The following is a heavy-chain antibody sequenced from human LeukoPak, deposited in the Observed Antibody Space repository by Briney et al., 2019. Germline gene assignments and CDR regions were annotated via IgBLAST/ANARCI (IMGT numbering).Heavy chain of an antibody. V-gene: IGHV3-15*01. CDR3: TLIQGWGSGTYYLDY. D-gene: IGHD3-10*01. CDR2: VKSKNAGETT. Sequence: GGSLRLSCAASGLSISNDWMSWVRQVPGKGPEWVGRVKSKNAGETTHYAAPVKGRFTISRDDSKNTLYLQMNSLKIEDTAVYYCTLIQGWGSGTYYLDYWGQGTLVSVSS. CDR1: GLSISNDW. J-gene: IGHJ4*02.